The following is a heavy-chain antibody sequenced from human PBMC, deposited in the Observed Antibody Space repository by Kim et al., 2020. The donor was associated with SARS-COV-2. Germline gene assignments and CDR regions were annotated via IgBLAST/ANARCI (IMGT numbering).Heavy chain of an antibody. CDR3: ARIFEENWGGNYYYYGMDV. CDR1: GDSVSSNSAA. CDR2: TYYRSKWYN. V-gene: IGHV6-1*01. D-gene: IGHD7-27*01. J-gene: IGHJ6*02. Sequence: SQTLSLTCAISGDSVSSNSAAWNWIRQSPSRGLEWLGRTYYRSKWYNDYAVSVKSRITINPDTSKNQFSLQLNSVTPEDTAVYYCARIFEENWGGNYYYYGMDVWGQGTTVTVSS.